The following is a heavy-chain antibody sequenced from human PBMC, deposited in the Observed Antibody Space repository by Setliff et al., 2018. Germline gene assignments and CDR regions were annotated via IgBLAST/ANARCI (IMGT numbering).Heavy chain of an antibody. CDR1: GASITNINYY. Sequence: PSETLSLTCTVSGASITNINYYWGLIRQPPGKGLEWIGSIFYSGRTFYNPSLKSRVTISVDTSKNQFSLTLSSVTAADTAVYYCARLPNYAWGSPVDYWGQGTLVTVSS. D-gene: IGHD3-16*01. CDR3: ARLPNYAWGSPVDY. CDR2: IFYSGRT. J-gene: IGHJ4*02. V-gene: IGHV4-39*01.